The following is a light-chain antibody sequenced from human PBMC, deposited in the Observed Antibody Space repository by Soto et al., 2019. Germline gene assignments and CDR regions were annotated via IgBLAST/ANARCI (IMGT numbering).Light chain of an antibody. CDR1: SSDVGGYNY. J-gene: IGLJ1*01. CDR2: DVS. CDR3: TSFTSRHTYV. V-gene: IGLV2-14*03. Sequence: QSVLTQPASVSGSPGQSITIPCTGTSSDVGGYNYVSWYQQHPDKAPRLMIYDVSNRPSGVSDRFSGSKSGDTASLTISGLQAEDEADYYCTSFTSRHTYVFGTGTKVTVL.